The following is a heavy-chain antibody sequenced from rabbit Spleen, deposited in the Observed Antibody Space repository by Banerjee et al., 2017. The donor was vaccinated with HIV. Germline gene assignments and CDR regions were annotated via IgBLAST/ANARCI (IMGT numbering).Heavy chain of an antibody. Sequence: QEQLEESGGDLVKPGASLTLTCKASGLDFSSRYWICWVRQAPGKGLEWIACIDVAKSGTTYYASWAKGRFTISKTSSNTVSLQLNSLTAADTATYFCARGGGLWGPGTLVTVS. CDR2: IDVAKSGTT. CDR3: ARGGGL. CDR1: GLDFSSRYW. J-gene: IGHJ4*01. V-gene: IGHV1S45*01.